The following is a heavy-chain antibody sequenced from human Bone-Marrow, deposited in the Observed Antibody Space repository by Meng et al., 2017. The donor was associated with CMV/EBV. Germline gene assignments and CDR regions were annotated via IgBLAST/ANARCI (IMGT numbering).Heavy chain of an antibody. Sequence: SLKIPCAASGCTFDRSAIHRVRQVPGKGLEWVSGIGYNSDYRGYADSVKGRFTISRDNAKNSVYLKMNSLRPEDTALYYCARDDCGNYCTLADWGQGTLVTVSS. CDR3: ARDDCGNYCTLAD. CDR1: GCTFDRSA. CDR2: IGYNSDYR. V-gene: IGHV3-9*01. D-gene: IGHD2-8*01. J-gene: IGHJ4*02.